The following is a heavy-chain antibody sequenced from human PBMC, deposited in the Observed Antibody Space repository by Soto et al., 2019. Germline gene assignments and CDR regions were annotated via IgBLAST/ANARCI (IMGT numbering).Heavy chain of an antibody. D-gene: IGHD3-9*01. CDR2: IYYSGST. Sequence: SETLSLTCAVSGGSISSGDYSWSWIRQPPGKGLEWIGYIYYSGSTYYNPSLWRRVTISVDRSKNQFSLRLSSVTAADTAVYYCARHAPDYDILTGYSPRYFDYWGQGTLVTVSS. V-gene: IGHV4-30-2*01. CDR3: ARHAPDYDILTGYSPRYFDY. J-gene: IGHJ4*02. CDR1: GGSISSGDYS.